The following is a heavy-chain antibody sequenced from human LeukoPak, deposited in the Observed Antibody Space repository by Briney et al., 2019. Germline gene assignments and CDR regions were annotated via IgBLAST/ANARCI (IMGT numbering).Heavy chain of an antibody. CDR2: IYYTGST. J-gene: IGHJ6*03. Sequence: PSETLSLTCTVSGASISSSYWSWIRQPPGKGLEGIGYIYYTGSTNYNPSLKSRVTISDSMSKNQFSLQLRSVTAADTAAYYCARLGIYPIQGYNYKHPYIVVWARDPTLTVSS. CDR3: ARLGIYPIQGYNYKHPYIVV. CDR1: GASISSSY. D-gene: IGHD1-1*01. V-gene: IGHV4-59*08.